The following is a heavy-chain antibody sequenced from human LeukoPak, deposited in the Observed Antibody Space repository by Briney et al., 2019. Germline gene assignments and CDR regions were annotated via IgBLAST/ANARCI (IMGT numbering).Heavy chain of an antibody. CDR1: GFTFSSYA. D-gene: IGHD2-15*01. V-gene: IGHV3-23*01. CDR2: ISGSGGST. J-gene: IGHJ4*02. CDR3: AKDRWCSGGSCYWYYFDY. Sequence: GGSLRLSCAASGFTFSSYAMSWVRQAPGEGLEWVSAISGSGGSTYYADSVKGRFTISRDNSKNTLYLQMNSLRAEDTAVYYCAKDRWCSGGSCYWYYFDYWGQGTLVTVSS.